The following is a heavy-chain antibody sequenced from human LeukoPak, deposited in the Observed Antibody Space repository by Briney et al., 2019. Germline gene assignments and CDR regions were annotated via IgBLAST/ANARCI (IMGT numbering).Heavy chain of an antibody. D-gene: IGHD2-15*01. CDR2: IKQDGSEK. CDR1: GFTFSSYW. Sequence: GGSLRLSCAASGFTFSSYWMSWVRQAPGKGLEWVANIKQDGSEKYYVDSVKGRFTISRHNAKKSLYLQMNSLRAEDTAVYYCARDREEYCSGGSCTNFDFWGQGTLVTVSS. V-gene: IGHV3-7*01. J-gene: IGHJ4*02. CDR3: ARDREEYCSGGSCTNFDF.